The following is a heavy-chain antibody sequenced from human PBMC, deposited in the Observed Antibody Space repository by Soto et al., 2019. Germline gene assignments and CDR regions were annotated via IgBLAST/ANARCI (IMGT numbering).Heavy chain of an antibody. V-gene: IGHV4-34*01. CDR2: INHSGST. CDR1: GGSFSGYY. Sequence: QVQLQQWGAGLLKPSETLSLTCAVYGGSFSGYYWSWIRQPPGKGLEWIGEINHSGSTNYNPSLKSRVTISVDTSKNQFSLKLSSVTAADTAVYYCASKSGFLDRYFDLWGRGTLVTVSS. D-gene: IGHD3-3*01. CDR3: ASKSGFLDRYFDL. J-gene: IGHJ2*01.